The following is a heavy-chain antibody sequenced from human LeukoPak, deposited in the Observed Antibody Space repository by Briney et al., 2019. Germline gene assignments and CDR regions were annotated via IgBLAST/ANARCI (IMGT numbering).Heavy chain of an antibody. CDR1: GFTFSSYA. D-gene: IGHD3-22*01. Sequence: GGSLRLSCAASGFTFSSYAMSWVRQAPGKGLEWVSAISGSGASTYYADSVKGRFTISRDNSKNTLCLQMNSLRAEDTAVYYCAKDFGPYDSSGYYGAVDYWGQGTLVTVSS. J-gene: IGHJ4*02. CDR3: AKDFGPYDSSGYYGAVDY. V-gene: IGHV3-23*01. CDR2: ISGSGAST.